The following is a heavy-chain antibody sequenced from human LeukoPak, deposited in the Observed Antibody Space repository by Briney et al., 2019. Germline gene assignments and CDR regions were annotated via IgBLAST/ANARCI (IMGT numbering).Heavy chain of an antibody. Sequence: GGSLRLSCAASGFTFSNAWMSWVRQAPGKGLEWVSYISSSSSTIYYADSVKGRFTISRDNAKNSLYLQMNSLRAEDTAVYYCARDPDYWGQGTLVTVSS. V-gene: IGHV3-48*01. CDR2: ISSSSSTI. CDR3: ARDPDY. CDR1: GFTFSNAW. J-gene: IGHJ4*02.